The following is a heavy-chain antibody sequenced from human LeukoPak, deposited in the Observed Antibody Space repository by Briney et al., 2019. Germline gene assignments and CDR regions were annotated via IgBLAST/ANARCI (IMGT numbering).Heavy chain of an antibody. D-gene: IGHD2-2*01. J-gene: IGHJ4*02. CDR2: ISGSGGST. CDR3: ARDSAIVVADY. CDR1: GFTFSSYA. V-gene: IGHV3-23*01. Sequence: GGSLRLSCAASGFTFSSYAMSWVRQAPGKGLEWVSAISGSGGSTYYADSVKGRFTISRDNAKNSLYLQMNSLRAEDTAVYYCARDSAIVVADYWGQGTLVTVSS.